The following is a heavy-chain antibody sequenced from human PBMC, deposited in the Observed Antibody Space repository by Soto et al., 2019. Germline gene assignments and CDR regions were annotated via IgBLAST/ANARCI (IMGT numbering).Heavy chain of an antibody. V-gene: IGHV4-30-4*01. CDR2: IYYSGST. CDR3: ASCIAVAGLRRDAFDI. Sequence: QVQLQESGPGLVKPSQTLSLTCTVSGGSISSGDYYWSWIRQPPGKGLEWIGYIYYSGSTYYNPSLKSRVTISVDSSKNQFSLKLSSVTAADTAVYYCASCIAVAGLRRDAFDIWGQGTMVTVSS. D-gene: IGHD6-19*01. J-gene: IGHJ3*02. CDR1: GGSISSGDYY.